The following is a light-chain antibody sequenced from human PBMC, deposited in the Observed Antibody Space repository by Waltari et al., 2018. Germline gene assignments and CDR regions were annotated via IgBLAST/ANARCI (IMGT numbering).Light chain of an antibody. Sequence: QSALTQPRSVSGSPGQSVTISCTGTSSDVGGYNYVSWYQQHPGKAPKLMIYDVSKRASGVPDRFSGSKSGNTSSLTISGLQAEDEADYYCGSYAGSYTFVFGGGTKLTVL. V-gene: IGLV2-11*01. CDR2: DVS. CDR3: GSYAGSYTFV. CDR1: SSDVGGYNY. J-gene: IGLJ2*01.